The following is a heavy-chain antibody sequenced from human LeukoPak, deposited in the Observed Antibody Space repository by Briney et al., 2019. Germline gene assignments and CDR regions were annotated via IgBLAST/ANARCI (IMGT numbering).Heavy chain of an antibody. CDR3: ARVLTGTSWFDP. D-gene: IGHD1-1*01. J-gene: IGHJ5*02. CDR2: IYHSGST. V-gene: IGHV4-38-2*02. CDR1: GYSISSGYY. Sequence: PSETLSLTCTVSGYSISSGYYWGWIRQPPGKGLEWIGSIYHSGSTYYNPSLKSRVTISVDTSKNQFSLKLSSVTAADTAVYYCARVLTGTSWFDPWGQGTLVTVSS.